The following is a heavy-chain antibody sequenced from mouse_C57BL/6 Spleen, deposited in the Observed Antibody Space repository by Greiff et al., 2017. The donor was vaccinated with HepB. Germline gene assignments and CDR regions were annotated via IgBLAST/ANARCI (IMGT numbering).Heavy chain of an antibody. Sequence: QVQLQQSGAELVRPGTSVKVSCKASGYAFTNYLIEWVKQRPGQGLEWIGVINPGSGGTNYNEKFKGKATLTADKSSSTAYMQLSSLTSEDSAVYFCARDYYGVGGAMDYWGQGTSVTVSS. CDR1: GYAFTNYL. CDR3: ARDYYGVGGAMDY. J-gene: IGHJ4*01. D-gene: IGHD1-2*01. CDR2: INPGSGGT. V-gene: IGHV1-54*01.